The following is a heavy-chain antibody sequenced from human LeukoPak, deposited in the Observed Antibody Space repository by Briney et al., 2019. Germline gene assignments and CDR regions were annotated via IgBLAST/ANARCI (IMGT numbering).Heavy chain of an antibody. D-gene: IGHD6-13*01. CDR1: GGSISSSSYY. CDR3: ARTAYSSSWYVYNWFDP. J-gene: IGHJ5*02. Sequence: SETLSLTCTVSGGSISSSSYYWGWIRQPPRKGLEWIGSIYYSGSTYYNPSLKSRVTISVDTSKNQFSLKLSSVTAADTAVYYCARTAYSSSWYVYNWFDPWGQGTLVTVSS. CDR2: IYYSGST. V-gene: IGHV4-39*01.